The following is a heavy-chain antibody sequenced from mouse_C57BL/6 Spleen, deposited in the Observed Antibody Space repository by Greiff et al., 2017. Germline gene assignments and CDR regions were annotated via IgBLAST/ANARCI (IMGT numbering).Heavy chain of an antibody. D-gene: IGHD3-2*02. CDR1: GYTFTSYW. CDR3: ARSTAQVLDY. Sequence: QVQLKQPGAELVKPGASVKLSCKASGYTFTSYWMQWVKQRPGQGLEWIGEIDPSDSYTNYNQKFKGKATLTVDTSSSTAYMQLSSLTSEDSAVYYCARSTAQVLDYWGQGTTLTVSS. CDR2: IDPSDSYT. J-gene: IGHJ2*01. V-gene: IGHV1-50*01.